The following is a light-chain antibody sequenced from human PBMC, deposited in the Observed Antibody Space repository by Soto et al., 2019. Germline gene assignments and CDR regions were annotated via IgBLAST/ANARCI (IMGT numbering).Light chain of an antibody. V-gene: IGLV2-14*01. CDR3: SSFTSSGTSV. J-gene: IGLJ1*01. CDR1: SNDVGGYNY. CDR2: EVS. Sequence: QSALTQPASVSGSPGQSITISCTGTSNDVGGYNYVSWYQQHPGKAPKLIIYEVSNRPSGVSYRFSGPKSGNTASLTISGLQAEDEADYYCSSFTSSGTSVFGTGTKLTVL.